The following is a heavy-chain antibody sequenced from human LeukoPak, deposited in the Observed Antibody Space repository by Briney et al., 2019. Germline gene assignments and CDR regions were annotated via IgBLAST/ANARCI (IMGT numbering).Heavy chain of an antibody. CDR2: IYSGGRT. Sequence: GRSLRLSCAASGFTVSNNYMNWVRQAPGKGLEWVSLIYSGGRTYYADSVKGRFTIFRDDSKNTLYLQMNSLRDEDTAVYYCARDRAGDGGHFDYWGQGTLVTVSS. D-gene: IGHD4-17*01. CDR3: ARDRAGDGGHFDY. V-gene: IGHV3-66*01. J-gene: IGHJ4*02. CDR1: GFTVSNNY.